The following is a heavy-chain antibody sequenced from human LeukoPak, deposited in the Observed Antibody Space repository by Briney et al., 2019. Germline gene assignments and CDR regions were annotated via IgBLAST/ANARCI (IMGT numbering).Heavy chain of an antibody. Sequence: PGGSLRLSCAASGFTFSSHWMSWVRQAPGKGLVWVSRINSDGSDTVYADSVKGRFTISRDNAKNTLYLQMNSLRADDTAVYYCARSEYSSTWYGDYYYYYMDVWGKGTTVTVSS. D-gene: IGHD6-13*01. CDR2: INSDGSDT. CDR3: ARSEYSSTWYGDYYYYYMDV. J-gene: IGHJ6*03. V-gene: IGHV3-74*01. CDR1: GFTFSSHW.